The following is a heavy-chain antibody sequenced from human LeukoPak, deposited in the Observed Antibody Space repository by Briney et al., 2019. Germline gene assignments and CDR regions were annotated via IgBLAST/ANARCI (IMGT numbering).Heavy chain of an antibody. CDR3: ARHRSRMVRGGDWFDP. CDR1: GYSFSSYS. J-gene: IGHJ5*02. Sequence: ASVKVSCKASGYSFSSYSISWVRQAAGQGREWMGWISAYSGNTNYAHKLQGRVTMTTDTSTSTAYMELRSLRSDDTAVYYCARHRSRMVRGGDWFDPWGQGTLLTVSS. V-gene: IGHV1-18*01. CDR2: ISAYSGNT. D-gene: IGHD3-10*01.